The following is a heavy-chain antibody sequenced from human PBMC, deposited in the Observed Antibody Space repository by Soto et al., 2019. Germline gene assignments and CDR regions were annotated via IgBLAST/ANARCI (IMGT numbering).Heavy chain of an antibody. J-gene: IGHJ6*03. Sequence: PSETLSLTCTVSGGSISSYYWSWIRQPPGKGLEWIGYIYYSGSTNYNPSLKSRVTISVDTSKNQFSLKLSSVTAADTAVYYCARVAAAAMSYYYYYMDVWGKGTTVTVSS. D-gene: IGHD6-13*01. CDR3: ARVAAAAMSYYYYYMDV. V-gene: IGHV4-59*01. CDR1: GGSISSYY. CDR2: IYYSGST.